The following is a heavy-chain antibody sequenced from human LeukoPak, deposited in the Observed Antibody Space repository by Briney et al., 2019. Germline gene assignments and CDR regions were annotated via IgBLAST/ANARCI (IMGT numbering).Heavy chain of an antibody. Sequence: PSETLSLTCTVSGDSVSSSTYYWDWIRQPPGKGLEWIGNICYSVSTYYNPSLRSRVTISVDTSKNQFSLKLSSVTAADTAVYYCARYQARYCSSTSCYAVDYWGQGTLVTVSS. CDR1: GDSVSSSTYY. CDR3: ARYQARYCSSTSCYAVDY. D-gene: IGHD2-2*01. J-gene: IGHJ4*02. V-gene: IGHV4-39*01. CDR2: ICYSVST.